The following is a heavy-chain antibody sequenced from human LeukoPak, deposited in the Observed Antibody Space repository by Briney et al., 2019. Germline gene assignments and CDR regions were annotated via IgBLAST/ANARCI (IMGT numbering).Heavy chain of an antibody. V-gene: IGHV1-8*01. J-gene: IGHJ6*03. CDR2: RNPNSGNT. CDR1: GYTFTSYD. D-gene: IGHD3-22*01. Sequence: ASVKVSCKASGYTFTSYDINWVRQATGQGLEWMGWRNPNSGNTGYAQKFQGRVTMTRNTSISTAYMELSSLRSEDTAVYYCARGYDSSGYYLVIRANYYYYMDVWGKGTTVTVSS. CDR3: ARGYDSSGYYLVIRANYYYYMDV.